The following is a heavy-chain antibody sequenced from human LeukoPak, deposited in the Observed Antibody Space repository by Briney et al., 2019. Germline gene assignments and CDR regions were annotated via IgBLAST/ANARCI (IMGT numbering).Heavy chain of an antibody. CDR2: ISAYNGNT. Sequence: ASVKVSCKSSGYTFTSFGISWVRPAPGQGLEWMGWISAYNGNTKSAQKFQGRVIMTTDTSTNTAYMELRSLRSDDTAVFYCVRDLGVDTSMIFFDYWGQGTLVTVSS. D-gene: IGHD5-18*01. CDR1: GYTFTSFG. V-gene: IGHV1-18*01. J-gene: IGHJ4*02. CDR3: VRDLGVDTSMIFFDY.